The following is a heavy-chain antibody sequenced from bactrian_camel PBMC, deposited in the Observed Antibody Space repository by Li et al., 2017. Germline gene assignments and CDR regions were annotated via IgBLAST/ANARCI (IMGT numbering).Heavy chain of an antibody. J-gene: IGHJ4*01. V-gene: IGHV3S53*01. CDR3: VARDSCLCYGWGSSSYKY. CDR2: MTSAGVT. Sequence: HVQLVESGGGSVQAGGSLRLSCAASGAMNRCIGWFRQPPGKEREGVARMTSAGVTTYVGYVKGRFTISRDVANDTLYLQMDDLKPDDTAMYYCVARDSCLCYGWGSSSYKYWSQGTQVTVS. D-gene: IGHD5*01. CDR1: GAMNRC.